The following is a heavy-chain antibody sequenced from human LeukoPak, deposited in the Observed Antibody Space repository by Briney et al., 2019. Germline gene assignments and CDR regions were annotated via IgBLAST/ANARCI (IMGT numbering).Heavy chain of an antibody. V-gene: IGHV3-21*01. CDR3: ARVGDYYDSSAGSFDY. CDR1: GFTFGSYS. CDR2: ISSSSSYI. J-gene: IGHJ4*02. Sequence: PGGSLRLSCAASGFTFGSYSMNWVRQAPGKRLEWVSSISSSSSYIYYADSVKGRFTISRDNAKNSLYLQMNSLRAEDTAVYYCARVGDYYDSSAGSFDYWGQGTLVTVSS. D-gene: IGHD3-22*01.